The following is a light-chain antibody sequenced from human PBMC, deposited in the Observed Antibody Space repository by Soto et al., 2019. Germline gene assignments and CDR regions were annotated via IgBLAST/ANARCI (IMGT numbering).Light chain of an antibody. Sequence: QSVLTQPPSASGTPGQRVTISCSTSSSNLGDNTVNWYQHVPGTAPKLLINSYDQRPSGVPDRFSGSKSVTSASLTISGIQSEDEADYYCAAWDASLDGYVFGTGTKLTVL. J-gene: IGLJ1*01. CDR3: AAWDASLDGYV. V-gene: IGLV1-44*01. CDR2: SYD. CDR1: SSNLGDNT.